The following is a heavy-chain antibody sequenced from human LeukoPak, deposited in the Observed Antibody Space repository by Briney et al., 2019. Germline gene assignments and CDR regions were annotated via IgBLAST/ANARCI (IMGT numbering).Heavy chain of an antibody. CDR3: ARGGAARPDF. CDR1: GFTFSTYW. D-gene: IGHD6-6*01. J-gene: IGHJ4*02. Sequence: PGGSLRLSCAASGFTFSTYWMNWFRQTPGKGLEWVAKIKADGGEKDHVASVKGRFTISRGNAKNSLYLQMNSLRVEDTAVYYCARGGAARPDFWGQGALVTVSS. V-gene: IGHV3-7*01. CDR2: IKADGGEK.